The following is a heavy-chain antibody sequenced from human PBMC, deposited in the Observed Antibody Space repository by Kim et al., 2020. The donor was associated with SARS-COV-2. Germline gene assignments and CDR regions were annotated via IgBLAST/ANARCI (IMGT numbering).Heavy chain of an antibody. D-gene: IGHD4-17*01. Sequence: EKYYVDAVMGRFTISRDNAKNSLYQQMSSLRAEDTAVYYCARDVYGGCFDYWGRGTLVTVSP. V-gene: IGHV3-7*01. J-gene: IGHJ4*02. CDR2: EK. CDR3: ARDVYGGCFDY.